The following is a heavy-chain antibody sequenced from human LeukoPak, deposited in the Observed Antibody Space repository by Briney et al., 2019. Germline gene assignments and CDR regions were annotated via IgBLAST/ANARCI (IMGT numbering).Heavy chain of an antibody. Sequence: GGSLRLSCAASGFTFSSYAMSWVRQAPGKGLEWVSAISSSGGSTYYADSVKGRFTISRDNSKNTLYLQMNSLRAEDTAVYYCAKENIVVVVAQEHYFDYWGQGTLVTVSS. CDR1: GFTFSSYA. CDR3: AKENIVVVVAQEHYFDY. D-gene: IGHD2-15*01. CDR2: ISSSGGST. V-gene: IGHV3-23*01. J-gene: IGHJ4*02.